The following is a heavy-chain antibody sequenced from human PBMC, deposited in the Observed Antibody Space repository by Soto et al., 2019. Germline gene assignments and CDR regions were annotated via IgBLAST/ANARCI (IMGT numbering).Heavy chain of an antibody. CDR1: GGSIRRSDYY. J-gene: IGHJ4*02. Sequence: SETLSLTRTVSGGSIRRSDYYWSWVRQLPGRGLEWIAYIYYSGSTFYNPSLMSRLAISVDTSRNQFSLSLTSVTAADTAVYYCARLESVTRSLGYFDYWGQGIRVTVSS. CDR3: ARLESVTRSLGYFDY. D-gene: IGHD7-27*01. CDR2: IYYSGST. V-gene: IGHV4-31*03.